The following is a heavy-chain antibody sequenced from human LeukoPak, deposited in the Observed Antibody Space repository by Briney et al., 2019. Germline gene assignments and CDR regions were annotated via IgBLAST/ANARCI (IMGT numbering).Heavy chain of an antibody. Sequence: ASVKVSCKASGYTFTGYYIHWVRQAPGQGLEWMGWINPNSGGTNYAQKFQGRVTMTRDTSISTAYMELSRLRSDDTAVFYCARAGYYYDSSGYYAGYWGQGTLVTVSS. CDR3: ARAGYYYDSSGYYAGY. CDR2: INPNSGGT. D-gene: IGHD3-22*01. V-gene: IGHV1-2*02. J-gene: IGHJ4*02. CDR1: GYTFTGYY.